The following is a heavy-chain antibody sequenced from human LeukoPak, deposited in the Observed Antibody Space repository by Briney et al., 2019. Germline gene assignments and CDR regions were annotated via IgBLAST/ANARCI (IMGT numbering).Heavy chain of an antibody. D-gene: IGHD3-9*01. V-gene: IGHV3-48*03. CDR3: ARDSVMYYNILTSHYYYGMDV. J-gene: IGHJ6*02. CDR1: GFTFSSYE. Sequence: SGGSLRLSCAASGFTFSSYEMNWVRQAPGKGLEWVSYISSSGSTIYYADSVKGRFTISRDNAKNSLYLQMNSLRAEDTAVYYCARDSVMYYNILTSHYYYGMDVWGQGTTVTVSS. CDR2: ISSSGSTI.